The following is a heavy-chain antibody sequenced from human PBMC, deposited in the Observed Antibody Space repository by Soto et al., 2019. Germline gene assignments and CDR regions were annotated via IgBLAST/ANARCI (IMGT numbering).Heavy chain of an antibody. CDR2: IYPGDSDT. CDR1: GYSFTSYW. J-gene: IGHJ6*02. Sequence: GESLKISCKGSGYSFTSYWIGWVRQMPGKGLEWMGIIYPGDSDTRYSPSFQGQVTISADKSISTAYLQWSSLKASDTAMYYCARSGWHEGYYYYGMDVWGQGTTVTVSS. V-gene: IGHV5-51*01. CDR3: ARSGWHEGYYYYGMDV. D-gene: IGHD6-19*01.